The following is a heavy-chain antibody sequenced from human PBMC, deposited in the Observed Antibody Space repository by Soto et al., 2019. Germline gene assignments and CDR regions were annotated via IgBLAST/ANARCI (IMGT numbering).Heavy chain of an antibody. CDR1: GGSVSSGSYY. J-gene: IGHJ6*02. V-gene: IGHV4-61*01. Sequence: SETLSLTCTVSGGSVSSGSYYWSWIRQPPGKGLEWIGYIYYSGSTNYNPSLKSRVTISVDTSKNQFSLKLSSVTAADTAVYYCARDHRILTIFGVVDPFSYGMDVWGQGTTVTVS. CDR3: ARDHRILTIFGVVDPFSYGMDV. D-gene: IGHD3-3*01. CDR2: IYYSGST.